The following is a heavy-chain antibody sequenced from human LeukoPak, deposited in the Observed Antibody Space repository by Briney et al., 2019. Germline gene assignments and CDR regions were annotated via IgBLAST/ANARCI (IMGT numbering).Heavy chain of an antibody. CDR2: ISGSGGST. J-gene: IGHJ4*02. D-gene: IGHD3-9*01. CDR1: GFTFTSYA. CDR3: AKDQWRYFDSSISYYFDY. Sequence: GGSLRLSCAASGFTFTSYAMSWVRQAPGKGLEWVSAISGSGGSTYYADSVKGRFTISRDNSKNTLYLQMNSLRAEDTAVYYCAKDQWRYFDSSISYYFDYWGQGTLVTVSS. V-gene: IGHV3-23*01.